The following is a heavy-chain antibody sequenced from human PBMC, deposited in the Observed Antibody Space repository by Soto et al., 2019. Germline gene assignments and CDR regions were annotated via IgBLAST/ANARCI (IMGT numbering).Heavy chain of an antibody. D-gene: IGHD4-17*01. V-gene: IGHV4-59*01. CDR2: IYHTGRS. CDR1: GGSLSGFP. Sequence: HVQLQESGPGQVKPSETLSLTCSVSGGSLSGFPWIWIRQPPGKGLEWVGYIYHTGRSNYNPSIKSRLTISLDMSRNQFSLQLTSVTAADTALYYCARVSNEYGGNGAFDYWGLGTLVTVSS. J-gene: IGHJ4*02. CDR3: ARVSNEYGGNGAFDY.